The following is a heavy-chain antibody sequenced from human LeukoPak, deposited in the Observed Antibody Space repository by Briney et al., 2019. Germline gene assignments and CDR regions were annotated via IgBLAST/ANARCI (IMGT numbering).Heavy chain of an antibody. D-gene: IGHD1-7*01. J-gene: IGHJ6*03. Sequence: PSETLSLTCTVPGHALTSYYWIWIRQPPGKGLEWVGYIYYSGSTTYNPSLKSRVTISVDTPENQVSLRLTSVTAADTAVYYCARRRLTGTTGFMDVWGKGTTVIVSS. CDR1: GHALTSYY. V-gene: IGHV4-59*08. CDR2: IYYSGST. CDR3: ARRRLTGTTGFMDV.